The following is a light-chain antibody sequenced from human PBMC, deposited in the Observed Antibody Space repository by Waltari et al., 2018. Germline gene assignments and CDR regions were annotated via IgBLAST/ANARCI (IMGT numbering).Light chain of an antibody. CDR2: DTS. CDR1: TGPVTSGHY. Sequence: QAVVTQEPSLTVSPGGTVTLTCGTTTGPVTSGHYPYWFQQKPGQAPRTLIFDTSHRQSWTPARFSGSLLGGKAALTLSGAQPEDVAIYYCLLSYDDARGVFGGGTTLTVL. V-gene: IGLV7-46*01. J-gene: IGLJ2*01. CDR3: LLSYDDARGV.